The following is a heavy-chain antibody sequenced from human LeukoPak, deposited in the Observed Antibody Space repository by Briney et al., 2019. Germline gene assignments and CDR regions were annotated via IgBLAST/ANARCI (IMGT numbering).Heavy chain of an antibody. V-gene: IGHV3-30*02. CDR3: AKDGYYDFWSGYLYRPFGAGPYFDY. J-gene: IGHJ4*02. CDR2: IRYDGSNK. CDR1: GFTFSSYG. Sequence: GGSLRLSCAASGFTFSSYGMHWVRQAPGKGLEWVAFIRYDGSNKYYADSVKGRFTISRDNSKNTLYLQMNSLRAEDTAVYYCAKDGYYDFWSGYLYRPFGAGPYFDYWGQGTLVTVSS. D-gene: IGHD3-3*01.